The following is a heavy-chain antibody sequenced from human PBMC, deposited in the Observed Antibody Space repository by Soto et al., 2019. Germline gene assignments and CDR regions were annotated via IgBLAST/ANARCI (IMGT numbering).Heavy chain of an antibody. D-gene: IGHD5-12*01. CDR1: GFTFSSYA. CDR3: AQIGDSGYVAFDI. J-gene: IGHJ3*02. CDR2: ISYDGSNK. V-gene: IGHV3-30-3*01. Sequence: QVQLVESGGGVVQPGRSLRLSCVVSGFTFSSYAMHWVRQAPGKGLEWVAVISYDGSNKYDADSVKGRFTISRDNSKNTLYLQMNSLRAEDTAVYYCAQIGDSGYVAFDIWGQGTMVTVSS.